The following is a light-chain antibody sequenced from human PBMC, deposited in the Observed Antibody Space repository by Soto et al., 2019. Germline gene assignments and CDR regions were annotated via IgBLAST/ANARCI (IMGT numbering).Light chain of an antibody. CDR1: QSISSW. V-gene: IGKV1-5*03. Sequence: DIQMTQSPSTLSASVGDRVTITCRASQSISSWLAWYQQKPGKAPKLLIYKASSLESGVPSRFSGSGSGTEFTLTISSLQPDDVATYYCQHYNSYKYTFGQGTKLEIK. CDR3: QHYNSYKYT. CDR2: KAS. J-gene: IGKJ2*01.